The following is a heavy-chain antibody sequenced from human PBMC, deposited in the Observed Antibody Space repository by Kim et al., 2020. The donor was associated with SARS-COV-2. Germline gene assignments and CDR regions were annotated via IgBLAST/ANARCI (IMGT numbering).Heavy chain of an antibody. D-gene: IGHD6-19*01. CDR3: ARRLAVTGRARFDY. V-gene: IGHV5-51*01. Sequence: YSPPCQGQVTISADNSISTAYLQWSSLKASDTAMYYCARRLAVTGRARFDYWGQGTLVTVSS. J-gene: IGHJ4*02.